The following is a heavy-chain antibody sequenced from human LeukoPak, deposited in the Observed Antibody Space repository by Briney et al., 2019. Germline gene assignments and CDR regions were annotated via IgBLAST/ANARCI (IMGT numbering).Heavy chain of an antibody. V-gene: IGHV3-23*01. Sequence: SGGSLRLSCAASGFTFSSYAVSWVRQAPGKGLEWVSAISGCGGSTYYADSVKGRFTISRDNSKNTMYLQMNSLRAEDTAVYYCARDRRAAAGYYFDYWGQGTLVTVSS. CDR2: ISGCGGST. J-gene: IGHJ4*02. CDR1: GFTFSSYA. D-gene: IGHD6-13*01. CDR3: ARDRRAAAGYYFDY.